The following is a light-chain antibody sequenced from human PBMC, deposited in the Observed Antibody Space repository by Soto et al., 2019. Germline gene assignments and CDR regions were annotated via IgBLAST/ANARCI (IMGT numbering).Light chain of an antibody. V-gene: IGKV3-11*01. Sequence: EIVLTQSPATLSLSPGERATLSCRASQSVSSSLACYQQKPGQAPRLLIYDASNRATGIPARFSGSGSGTDFTLTISSLEPEEFAVYYCQQRSNWPLTFGGGTKVEIK. CDR2: DAS. CDR3: QQRSNWPLT. J-gene: IGKJ4*01. CDR1: QSVSSS.